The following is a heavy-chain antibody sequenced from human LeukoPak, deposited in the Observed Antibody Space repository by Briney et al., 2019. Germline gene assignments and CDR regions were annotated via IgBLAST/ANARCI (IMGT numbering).Heavy chain of an antibody. CDR1: GFTFTNDA. D-gene: IGHD2-15*01. CDR2: IRGSGDDT. V-gene: IGHV3-23*01. J-gene: IGHJ4*02. CDR3: AKGGAYCSGGSCSNFDY. Sequence: RGSLRLSWAASGFTFTNDAMSWVRQAPGKGLEWVSRIRGSGDDTHYADSVRGRFTISRDNSKNTLYLQMNSLRAEDTAVYFCAKGGAYCSGGSCSNFDYWGQGTLVTVSS.